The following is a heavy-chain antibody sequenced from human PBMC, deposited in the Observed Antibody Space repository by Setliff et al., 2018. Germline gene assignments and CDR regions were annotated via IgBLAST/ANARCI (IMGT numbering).Heavy chain of an antibody. CDR3: ARENTAKNFWGEESDY. CDR2: FNPGDGST. J-gene: IGHJ4*02. Sequence: GASVKVSCKASGYTFTTYYMHWVRQAPGQGLEWMGVFNPGDGSTTYAQKFQGRVKMTRDTSTNTVYMQLNSLRFEDRAVYYCARENTAKNFWGEESDYWGQGTLVTVSS. D-gene: IGHD3-3*01. CDR1: GYTFTTYY. V-gene: IGHV1-46*01.